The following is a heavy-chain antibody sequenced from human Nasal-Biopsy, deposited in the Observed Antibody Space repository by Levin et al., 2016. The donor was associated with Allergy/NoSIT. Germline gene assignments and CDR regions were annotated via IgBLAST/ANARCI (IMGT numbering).Heavy chain of an antibody. D-gene: IGHD7-27*01. V-gene: IGHV3-48*02. Sequence: GSLRLSCAASGFTFSSYSMNWVRQAPRQGLEWLSHITSSSSLIYYADSVKGRFTISRDNAKNSLFLHMNSLRDEDTAVYYCAQARTKLGYYSMDVWGQGTTVTVSS. J-gene: IGHJ6*02. CDR3: AQARTKLGYYSMDV. CDR1: GFTFSSYS. CDR2: ITSSSSLI.